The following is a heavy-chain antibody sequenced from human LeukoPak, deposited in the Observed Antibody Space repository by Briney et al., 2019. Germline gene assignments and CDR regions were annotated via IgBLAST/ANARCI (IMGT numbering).Heavy chain of an antibody. CDR3: ARLVGAFDL. CDR1: GGTFSGFG. V-gene: IGHV1-69*15. J-gene: IGHJ3*01. CDR2: IIPLFNTV. Sequence: SVKVSCKASGGTFSGFGLSWVRQAPGQGLEWLGTIIPLFNTVNYTQKFQGRVTMTADGSTTTAYMELSSLRSEDTAMYFCARLVGAFDLWGQGTMLIVSS.